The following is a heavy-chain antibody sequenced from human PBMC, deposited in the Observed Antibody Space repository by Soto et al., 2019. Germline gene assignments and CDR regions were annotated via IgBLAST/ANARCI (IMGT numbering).Heavy chain of an antibody. CDR2: ISYDGSNK. D-gene: IGHD4-4*01. CDR1: GFTFSSYA. V-gene: IGHV3-30-3*01. J-gene: IGHJ2*01. Sequence: PGGSLRLSCAASGFTFSSYAMHWVRQAPGKGLEWVAVISYDGSNKYYADSVKGRFTISRYNSKNTLYLQMNSLRAEDTAVYYCARPLWRDDYNWGYFDLWGRGTLVTVSS. CDR3: ARPLWRDDYNWGYFDL.